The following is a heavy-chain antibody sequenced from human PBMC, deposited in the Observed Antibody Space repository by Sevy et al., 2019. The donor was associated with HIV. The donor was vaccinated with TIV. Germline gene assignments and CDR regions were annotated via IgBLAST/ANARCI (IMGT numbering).Heavy chain of an antibody. D-gene: IGHD3-10*01. CDR2: ISYDGSNK. CDR1: GFTFSSYG. CDR3: AKTMVRGTYYYYGMDV. V-gene: IGHV3-30*18. Sequence: GGSLRLSCAASGFTFSSYGMHWVRQAPGKGLEWVAVISYDGSNKYYDDSVKGRFTISRDNSKNTLYLQMNSVTAEDTALYYCAKTMVRGTYYYYGMDVWGQGTTVTFSS. J-gene: IGHJ6*02.